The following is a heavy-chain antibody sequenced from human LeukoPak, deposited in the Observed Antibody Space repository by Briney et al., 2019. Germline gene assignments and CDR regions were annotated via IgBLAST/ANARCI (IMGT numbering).Heavy chain of an antibody. CDR3: ARAQGWATNNLVDAFDI. Sequence: SETLSLTCTVSGDSISSDGYCWSWIRQPPGKGLEWIGYIYHSGSTHYNPSLQSRVTILVDRSKNQFSLKLSSVTAADTAMYYCARAQGWATNNLVDAFDIWGQRTMVIVSS. V-gene: IGHV4-30-2*01. D-gene: IGHD1-1*01. J-gene: IGHJ3*02. CDR1: GDSISSDGYC. CDR2: IYHSGST.